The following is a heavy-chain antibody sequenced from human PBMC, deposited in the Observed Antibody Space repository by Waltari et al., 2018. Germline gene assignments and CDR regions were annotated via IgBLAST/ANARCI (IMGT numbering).Heavy chain of an antibody. J-gene: IGHJ4*02. CDR2: IDPSDSYI. CDR3: ARHISGNRYAIDY. V-gene: IGHV5-10-1*03. CDR1: GYIFSDYW. D-gene: IGHD3-3*02. Sequence: EVQFVQSGPDVKTLGESRRISCQASGYIFSDYWISWVRQMPGKGLEWMGRIDPSDSYIDYSPSFEGHVTISTDRSITTAYLQWSSLRASDSAMYYCARHISGNRYAIDYWGQGTLVTVSS.